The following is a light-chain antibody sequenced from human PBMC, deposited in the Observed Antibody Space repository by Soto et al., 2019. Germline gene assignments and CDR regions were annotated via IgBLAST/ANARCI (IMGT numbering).Light chain of an antibody. Sequence: IVLTQSPGILSLSPGERATLSCRASQSVISNYLAWYLQKPGQAPRLLIYGASTRATGISDRFSGSGSGTDFTLTITRLEPEDFAVYFCQHYGSSPRTFGQGTKLEIK. J-gene: IGKJ2*01. CDR1: QSVISNY. V-gene: IGKV3-20*01. CDR2: GAS. CDR3: QHYGSSPRT.